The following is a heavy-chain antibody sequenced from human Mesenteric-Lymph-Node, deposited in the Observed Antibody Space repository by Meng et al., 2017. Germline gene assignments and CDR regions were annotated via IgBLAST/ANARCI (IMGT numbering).Heavy chain of an antibody. J-gene: IGHJ2*01. CDR2: FDPEDGET. V-gene: IGHV1-24*01. CDR3: ATVKYYDILTGYSPYWYFDL. Sequence: ASVKVSCKVSGYTLTELSMHWVRQAPGKGLEWMGGFDPEDGETIYAQKFQGRVTMTEDTSTDTAYMELSSLRSEDTAVYYCATVKYYDILTGYSPYWYFDLWGRGTLVTVSS. D-gene: IGHD3-9*01. CDR1: GYTLTELS.